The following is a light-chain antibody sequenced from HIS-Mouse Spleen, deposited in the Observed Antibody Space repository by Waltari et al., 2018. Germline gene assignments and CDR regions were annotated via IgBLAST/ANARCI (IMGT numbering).Light chain of an antibody. CDR2: GAS. J-gene: IGKJ4*01. CDR3: QQYNNWPPLT. V-gene: IGKV3-15*01. CDR1: QSVSST. Sequence: EIVMTQSPATLSVSPGERATLSCRASQSVSSTLAWDQQKPGQAPRLLIYGASTRATGTPARFSGSGSGTEFTLTISSMQAEDFAVYYCQQYNNWPPLTFGGGTKVEIK.